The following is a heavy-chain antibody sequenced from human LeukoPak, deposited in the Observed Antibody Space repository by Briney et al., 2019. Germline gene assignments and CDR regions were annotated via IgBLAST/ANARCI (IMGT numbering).Heavy chain of an antibody. CDR1: GGSFSGYY. CDR3: ARQTSSSWYVSFDY. J-gene: IGHJ4*02. Sequence: PSETLSLTCAVYGGSFSGYYWSWIRQPPGKGLEWIGEINHSGSTNYNPSLKSRVTISVDTSKNQFSLKLSSVTAADTAVYYCARQTSSSWYVSFDYWGQGTLVTVPS. V-gene: IGHV4-34*01. CDR2: INHSGST. D-gene: IGHD6-13*01.